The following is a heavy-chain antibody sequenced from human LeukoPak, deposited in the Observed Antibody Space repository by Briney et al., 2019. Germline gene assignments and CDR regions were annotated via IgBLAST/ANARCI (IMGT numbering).Heavy chain of an antibody. CDR3: ARDRGDYYFDY. CDR1: GYTFTGYY. D-gene: IGHD2-21*02. V-gene: IGHV1-18*04. CDR2: ISAYNGNT. Sequence: ASVKVSCKASGYTFTGYYMHWVRQAPGQGLEWMGWISAYNGNTNYAQKLQGRVTMTTDTSTSTAYMELRSLRSDDTAVYYCARDRGDYYFDYWGQGTLVTVSS. J-gene: IGHJ4*02.